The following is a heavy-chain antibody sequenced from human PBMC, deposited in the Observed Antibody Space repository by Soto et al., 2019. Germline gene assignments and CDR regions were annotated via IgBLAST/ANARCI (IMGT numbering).Heavy chain of an antibody. CDR1: GGTFSSYT. D-gene: IGHD5-12*01. CDR3: ARDSAGYSGYDWDFDY. V-gene: IGHV1-2*02. CDR2: INPNRGGT. J-gene: IGHJ4*02. Sequence: GASVKVSCKASGGTFSSYTICWVRHAPGQGLEWMGWINPNRGGTNYAQKFQGRVTMTGDKSISTAYMELSRLRSDDTAVYYCARDSAGYSGYDWDFDYWGQGTLVTVSS.